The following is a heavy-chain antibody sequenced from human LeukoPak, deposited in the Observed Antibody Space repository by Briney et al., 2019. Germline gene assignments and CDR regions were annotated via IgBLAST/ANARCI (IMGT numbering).Heavy chain of an antibody. CDR2: ITSDSGHT. V-gene: IGHV3-64*02. Sequence: GGSLRLSCAASGFTFDTYPMHWVRQAPGKGLEFVSSITSDSGHTSYADSVKGRFTISRDNSKNTLYLQMGSLRPDDMGVYYCARDRTSGWSFDFWGQGTLVTVSS. D-gene: IGHD6-19*01. J-gene: IGHJ4*02. CDR1: GFTFDTYP. CDR3: ARDRTSGWSFDF.